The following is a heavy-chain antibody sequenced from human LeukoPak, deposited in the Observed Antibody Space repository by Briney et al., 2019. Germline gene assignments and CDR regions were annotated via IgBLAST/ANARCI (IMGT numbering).Heavy chain of an antibody. V-gene: IGHV3-66*04. J-gene: IGHJ4*02. CDR3: ARQGTDETSGYYAY. CDR2: MYISGNT. CDR1: GFTVTTNY. Sequence: GRSLRLSCAASGFTVTTNYMSWVRQAPGKGLEWVSVMYISGNTKYADSVKGRFTISRDNSKNTLYLQMNSLRAEDTAVYYCARQGTDETSGYYAYWGQGTLVTVSS. D-gene: IGHD3-22*01.